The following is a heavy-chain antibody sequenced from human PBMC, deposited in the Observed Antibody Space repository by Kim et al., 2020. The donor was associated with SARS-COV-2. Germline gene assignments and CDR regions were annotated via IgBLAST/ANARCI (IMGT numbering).Heavy chain of an antibody. CDR1: GFTFSSYG. Sequence: GGSLRLSCAASGFTFSSYGMSWVRQAPGKGLEWVSVISYDGSNKYYADSVKGRFTISRDNSKNTLYLQMNSLRAEDTAVYYCAKDRCGAVTATLDYWCRG. V-gene: IGHV3-33*05. D-gene: IGHD6-19*01. CDR2: ISYDGSNK. J-gene: IGHJ4*02. CDR3: AKDRCGAVTATLDY.